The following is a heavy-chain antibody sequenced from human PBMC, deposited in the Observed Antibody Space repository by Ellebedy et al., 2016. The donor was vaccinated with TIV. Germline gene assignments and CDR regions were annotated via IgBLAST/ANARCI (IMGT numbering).Heavy chain of an antibody. D-gene: IGHD6-19*01. CDR1: GFTFSSYD. V-gene: IGHV3-13*01. Sequence: GGSLRLSXAASGFTFSSYDMHWVRQATGKGLEWVSAIGTAGDTYYPGSVKGRFTISRENAKNSLYLQMNSLRAGDTAVYYCARGLRYEGAGIDYWGQGTLVTVSS. CDR2: IGTAGDT. J-gene: IGHJ4*02. CDR3: ARGLRYEGAGIDY.